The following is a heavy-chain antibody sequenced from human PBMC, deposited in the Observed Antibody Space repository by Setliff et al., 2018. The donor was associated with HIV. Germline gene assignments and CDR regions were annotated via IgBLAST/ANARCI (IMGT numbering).Heavy chain of an antibody. CDR3: AKGNNGYYDDSSGYYH. J-gene: IGHJ5*02. CDR2: IYYSGST. Sequence: PSETLSLTCTVSGGSISSGGYYWSWIRQHPGKGLEWIGYIYYSGSTNYNPSLKSRVTISVDTSKNQFSLKLSSVTAADTAVYYCAKGNNGYYDDSSGYYHWGQGTLVTVSS. D-gene: IGHD3-22*01. V-gene: IGHV4-61*08. CDR1: GGSISSGGYY.